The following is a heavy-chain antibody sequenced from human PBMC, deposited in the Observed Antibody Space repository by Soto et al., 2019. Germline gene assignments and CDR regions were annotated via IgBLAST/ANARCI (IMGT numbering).Heavy chain of an antibody. CDR1: GFTFSSYG. V-gene: IGHV3-30*03. CDR3: AGGWNYGGLDY. CDR2: ISYDGSNK. Sequence: QVQLVESGGGVVQPGRSLSLSCAASGFTFSSYGMHWVRQAPGKGLEWVALISYDGSNKYYADSVKGRFTISRDNSKNTLYLRMNSLRAEDTAVYYCAGGWNYGGLDYWGQGTLVTVSS. D-gene: IGHD1-7*01. J-gene: IGHJ4*02.